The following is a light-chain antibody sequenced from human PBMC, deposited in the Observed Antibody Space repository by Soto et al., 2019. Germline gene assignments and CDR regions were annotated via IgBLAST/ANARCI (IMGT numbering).Light chain of an antibody. J-gene: IGKJ3*01. CDR3: QQYSKWPLFT. CDR2: AAS. Sequence: EIVVTQSPGILSVSPGDRATLSCRASQSGSTNLAWYQQKPGQAPTLLIYAASTRATGIPARFTGSGCGTAFTLTISSLQYEDFAVSYCQQYSKWPLFTFGPGTKVDIK. V-gene: IGKV3-15*01. CDR1: QSGSTN.